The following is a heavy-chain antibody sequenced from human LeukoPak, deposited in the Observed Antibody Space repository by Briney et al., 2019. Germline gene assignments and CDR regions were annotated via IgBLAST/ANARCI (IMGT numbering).Heavy chain of an antibody. J-gene: IGHJ5*02. CDR3: ARIADQWWFDP. CDR1: GGSISSGGFS. V-gene: IGHV4-30-2*01. Sequence: PSETLSLTCAVSGGSISSGGFSLTWLRQPPGKGLEWIGYIYHSGSTYYSPSLESRVTISVDRSKNQFSLNLSSVTAADTAVYYCARIADQWWFDPWGQGTLVTVSS. D-gene: IGHD6-19*01. CDR2: IYHSGST.